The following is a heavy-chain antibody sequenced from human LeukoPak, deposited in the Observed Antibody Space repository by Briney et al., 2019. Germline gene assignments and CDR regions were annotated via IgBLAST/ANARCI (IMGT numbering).Heavy chain of an antibody. CDR3: AKDWGAATTGWEPFDY. V-gene: IGHV3-23*01. CDR1: GFTFSSYA. CDR2: ISGSGGST. J-gene: IGHJ4*02. D-gene: IGHD3-16*01. Sequence: QPGGSLRLSCAASGFTFSSYAMSWVRQAPGKGLEWVSAISGSGGSTYYADSVKGRFTITRDNSKNTLYLQMDSLRAEDTAVYYCAKDWGAATTGWEPFDYWGQGTQVTVFS.